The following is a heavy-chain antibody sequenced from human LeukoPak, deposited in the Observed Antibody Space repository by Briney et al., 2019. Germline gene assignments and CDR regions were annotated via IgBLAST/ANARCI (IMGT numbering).Heavy chain of an antibody. Sequence: SETLSLTCTVSGGSLSSSSYYWGWIRQPPGKGLEWIGSIYYSGSTYYNPSLKSRVTISVDTSKNQFSLKLSSVTAADTAVYYCARDLAGVPGGAFDIWGQGTMVTVSS. D-gene: IGHD3-10*01. J-gene: IGHJ3*02. CDR3: ARDLAGVPGGAFDI. CDR1: GGSLSSSSYY. CDR2: IYYSGST. V-gene: IGHV4-39*07.